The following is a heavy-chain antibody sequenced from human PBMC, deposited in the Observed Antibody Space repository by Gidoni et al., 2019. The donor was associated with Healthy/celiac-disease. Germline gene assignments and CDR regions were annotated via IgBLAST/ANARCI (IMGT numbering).Heavy chain of an antibody. J-gene: IGHJ4*02. CDR3: AIGIVGATTADY. CDR1: GYRFTSYW. D-gene: IGHD1-26*01. CDR2: IDPSDSYT. Sequence: EVQLVQSGAEVKKPGESLRISCKGSGYRFTSYWFSWVRQMPGKGLEWMGRIDPSDSYTNYSPSFQGHVTISADKSISTAYLQWSSLKASDTAMYYCAIGIVGATTADYWGQGTLVTVSS. V-gene: IGHV5-10-1*03.